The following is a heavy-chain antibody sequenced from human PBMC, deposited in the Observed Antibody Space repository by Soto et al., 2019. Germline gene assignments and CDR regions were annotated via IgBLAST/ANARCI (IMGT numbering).Heavy chain of an antibody. J-gene: IGHJ3*02. V-gene: IGHV1-8*01. CDR3: ARVVRYGSDWEAFDN. Sequence: QVQLVQSGAEVKKPGASVKVSCKASGCTFIDYDINWVRQTTGQGLEWMGRMNPNSGDTGYAQKFQGRVTMTRNTSISTAYMELSSLRSEDTAVYYCARVVRYGSDWEAFDNWGQGTMVTVSS. CDR1: GCTFIDYD. CDR2: MNPNSGDT. D-gene: IGHD3-10*01.